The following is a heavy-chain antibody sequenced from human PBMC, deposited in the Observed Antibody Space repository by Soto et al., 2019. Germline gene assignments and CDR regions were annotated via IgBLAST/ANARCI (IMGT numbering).Heavy chain of an antibody. V-gene: IGHV3-33*01. Sequence: PGGSLRLSCAASGFTFSSYGMHWVRQAPGKGLEWVAVIWYDGSNKYCADSVKGRFTISRDNSKNTLYLQMNSLRAEDTAVYYCARDPKLPLYSSSAYYFDYWGQGTLVTVSS. D-gene: IGHD6-6*01. CDR3: ARDPKLPLYSSSAYYFDY. CDR2: IWYDGSNK. CDR1: GFTFSSYG. J-gene: IGHJ4*02.